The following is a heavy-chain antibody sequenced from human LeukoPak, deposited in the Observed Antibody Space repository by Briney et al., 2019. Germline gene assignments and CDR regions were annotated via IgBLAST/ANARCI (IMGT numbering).Heavy chain of an antibody. J-gene: IGHJ5*02. Sequence: GGSLRLSCAASGFTFSSYAMSWVRQAPGKGLEWVSAMSGSGGSTYYADSVKGRFTISRDNSKNTLYLQMNSLRAEDTAVYYCAKVGSSSWYVRYNWFVPWGQGTLVTVSS. CDR1: GFTFSSYA. V-gene: IGHV3-23*01. CDR2: MSGSGGST. D-gene: IGHD6-13*01. CDR3: AKVGSSSWYVRYNWFVP.